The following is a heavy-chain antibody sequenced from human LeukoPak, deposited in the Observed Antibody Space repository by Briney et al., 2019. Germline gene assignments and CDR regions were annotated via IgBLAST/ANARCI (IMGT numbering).Heavy chain of an antibody. CDR1: GFTSSDYY. V-gene: IGHV3-11*04. CDR2: IRSSGSTI. CDR3: ARVDCSSTSCYEFDY. J-gene: IGHJ4*02. Sequence: PGGSLRLSCAASGFTSSDYYMSWIRQAPGKGLEWVSYIRSSGSTIYYADSVKGRFTISRDNAKNSLYLQMNSLRAEDTAVYYCARVDCSSTSCYEFDYWGQGTLVTVSS. D-gene: IGHD2-2*01.